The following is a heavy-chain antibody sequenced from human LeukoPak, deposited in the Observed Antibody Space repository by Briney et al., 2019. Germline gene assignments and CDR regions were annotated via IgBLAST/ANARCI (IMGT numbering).Heavy chain of an antibody. CDR1: GYTFTGYY. D-gene: IGHD3-10*01. J-gene: IGHJ5*02. V-gene: IGHV1-2*02. CDR2: INPNSGGT. CDR3: ARTRLTYYYGSGSANWFDP. Sequence: ASVKVSCKASGYTFTGYYMHWVRQAPGQGLEWMGWINPNSGGTNYAQKFQGRVTMTRDTSISTAYMEPSRLRSDDTAVYYCARTRLTYYYGSGSANWFDPWGQGTLVTVSS.